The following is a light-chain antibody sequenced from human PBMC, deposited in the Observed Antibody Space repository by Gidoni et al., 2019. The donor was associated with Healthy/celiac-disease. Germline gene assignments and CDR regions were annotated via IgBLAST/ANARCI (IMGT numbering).Light chain of an antibody. CDR3: QRYNSYSWT. CDR1: QSISSW. J-gene: IGKJ1*01. Sequence: DIQMTQSPSTLSASVGSRVPITCRASQSISSWLACYQQKPGQAPKRLIDKASSLESGAPSRFSGRGSGTEVTLTSSSLQPDDFAAYYCQRYNSYSWTFGQXTKVEIK. V-gene: IGKV1-5*03. CDR2: KAS.